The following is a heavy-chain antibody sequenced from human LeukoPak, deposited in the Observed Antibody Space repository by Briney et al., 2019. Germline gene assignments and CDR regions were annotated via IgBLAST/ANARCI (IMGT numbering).Heavy chain of an antibody. J-gene: IGHJ4*02. CDR3: ATYRCSVGTCNSEIDY. CDR2: SNPKSGDK. D-gene: IGHD2-15*01. Sequence: ASVKVCCNASGYTFTGYYMHWIRQPPGQGLEWMGWSNPKSGDKNYAKKFPGRVTITRDTSISTAYMEMSRLTSDLTAVYYGATYRCSVGTCNSEIDYWGQGTLVTASS. CDR1: GYTFTGYY. V-gene: IGHV1-2*02.